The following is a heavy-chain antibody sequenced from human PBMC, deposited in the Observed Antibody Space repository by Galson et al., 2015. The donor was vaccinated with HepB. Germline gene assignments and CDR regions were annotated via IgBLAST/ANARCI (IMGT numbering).Heavy chain of an antibody. D-gene: IGHD6-13*01. CDR2: INAGNGNT. Sequence: SVKVSCKASGYTFTSYAMHWVRQAPGQRLEWMGWINAGNGNTKYPQKFQGRVTITRDTSASTAYMELSSLRSEDTAVYYCARGAPYSSSWYDYWGQGTLVTVSS. CDR3: ARGAPYSSSWYDY. J-gene: IGHJ4*02. V-gene: IGHV1-3*01. CDR1: GYTFTSYA.